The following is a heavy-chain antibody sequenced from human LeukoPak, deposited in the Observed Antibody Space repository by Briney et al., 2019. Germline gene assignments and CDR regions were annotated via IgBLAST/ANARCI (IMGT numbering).Heavy chain of an antibody. Sequence: GGSLRLSCAASGFTFSSYSMNWVRKAPGKGLEWVSYISSSSSTIYYADSVKGRFTISRDNAKNSLYLQMNSLRAEDTAVYYCASDFYCTNGVCYGDYWGQGTLVTVSS. CDR2: ISSSSSTI. J-gene: IGHJ4*02. V-gene: IGHV3-48*01. CDR1: GFTFSSYS. CDR3: ASDFYCTNGVCYGDY. D-gene: IGHD2-8*01.